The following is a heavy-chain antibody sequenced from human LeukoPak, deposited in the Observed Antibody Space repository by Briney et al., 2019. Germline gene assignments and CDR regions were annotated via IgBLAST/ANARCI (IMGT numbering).Heavy chain of an antibody. CDR1: GFTFSSYA. D-gene: IGHD3-3*01. J-gene: IGHJ4*02. Sequence: GGSLRLSCAASGFTFSSYAMSRFRQAPGKGLEWIGFIRSKVYGGTTEYDASVKDRFSISRDDSKRIAYLQMNSLKTEDTAVYYCTRDGIPETNWSGYYIDYWGQGTLVTVSS. V-gene: IGHV3-49*03. CDR3: TRDGIPETNWSGYYIDY. CDR2: IRSKVYGGTT.